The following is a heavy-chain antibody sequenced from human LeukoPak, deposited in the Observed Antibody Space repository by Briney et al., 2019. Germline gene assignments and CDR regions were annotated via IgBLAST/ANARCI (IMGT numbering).Heavy chain of an antibody. J-gene: IGHJ4*02. D-gene: IGHD4-11*01. Sequence: GGSLRLSCAASGFGFSNYWMSWVRQAPGKGLEWVANMNEDGSEKNYVDSVKGRFAISRDNAQDSLYLQMNSLRAEDTAVYYCARDRGYSNFDYWGQGTLLTVSS. V-gene: IGHV3-7*01. CDR3: ARDRGYSNFDY. CDR2: MNEDGSEK. CDR1: GFGFSNYW.